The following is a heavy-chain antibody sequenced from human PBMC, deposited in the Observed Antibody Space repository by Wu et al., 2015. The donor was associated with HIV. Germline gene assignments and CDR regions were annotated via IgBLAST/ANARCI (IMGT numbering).Heavy chain of an antibody. CDR3: ARGHYYDTSSSPMY. Sequence: VQLVQSGGEVKKPGASVKVACKTSGYILVDYGINWVRQAPGQGLEWMGWISAYNGNTKYSQKFQGRVNMTTDKSTSTAYMEVRSLRSDDTAVYYCARGHYYDTSSSPMYWGLGTLVTVSS. J-gene: IGHJ4*02. D-gene: IGHD3-22*01. V-gene: IGHV1-18*01. CDR2: ISAYNGNT. CDR1: GYILVDYG.